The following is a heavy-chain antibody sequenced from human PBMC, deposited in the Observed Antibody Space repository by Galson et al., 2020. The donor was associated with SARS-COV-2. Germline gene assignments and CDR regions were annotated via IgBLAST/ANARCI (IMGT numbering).Heavy chain of an antibody. J-gene: IGHJ4*02. D-gene: IGHD6-6*01. V-gene: IGHV4-61*01. Sequence: SETLSLTCTVSGGSISSGSYYWSWNRQPPGKGLEWIGYIYYSGSTNYNPSLKSRVTISVDTSKNQFSLKLSSVTAADTAVYYCARADSSSTSFDYWGQGTLVTVSS. CDR1: GGSISSGSYY. CDR3: ARADSSSTSFDY. CDR2: IYYSGST.